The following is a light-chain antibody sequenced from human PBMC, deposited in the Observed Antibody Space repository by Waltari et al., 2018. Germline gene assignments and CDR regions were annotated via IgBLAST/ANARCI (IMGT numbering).Light chain of an antibody. J-gene: IGLJ1*01. CDR2: EVS. V-gene: IGLV2-8*01. CDR3: SSYAGSNNLYV. Sequence: QSALTQPPSASGSPGQSVTISCTGTSSDVGGYNYVPWYHQHPGKAPKLMIYEVSKRPSGVPDRFSGSKSGNTASLTVSGLQAEDEADYYCSSYAGSNNLYVFGTGTKVTVL. CDR1: SSDVGGYNY.